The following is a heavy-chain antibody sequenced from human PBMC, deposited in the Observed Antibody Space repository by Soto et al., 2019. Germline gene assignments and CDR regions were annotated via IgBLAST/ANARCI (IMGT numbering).Heavy chain of an antibody. CDR3: ARDLRTLYGMDV. V-gene: IGHV3-53*01. CDR1: GFTVSSNY. Sequence: EVQLVESGGGLIQPGGSLRLSCAASGFTVSSNYMSWVRQAPGKGLEWVSVIYSGGSTYYADSVKGSFTTSRDNSKNTLYLQMTSLKAEDTAVYYCARDLRTLYGMDVWGQGTTVTVSS. CDR2: IYSGGST. J-gene: IGHJ6*02.